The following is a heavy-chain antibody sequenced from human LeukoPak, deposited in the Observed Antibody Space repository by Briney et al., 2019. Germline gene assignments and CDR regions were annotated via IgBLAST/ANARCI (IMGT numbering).Heavy chain of an antibody. CDR2: INPNSGGT. V-gene: IGHV1-2*06. J-gene: IGHJ4*02. Sequence: ASVKASCKASGYTFTGYYMHWVRQAPGQGLEWMGRINPNSGGTKYAQKFQGRVTMTRDTSISSAYMELSRLRFDDTAVYFCAGGDGLGMGNYWGQGTLVTVSS. CDR1: GYTFTGYY. CDR3: AGGDGLGMGNY. D-gene: IGHD7-27*01.